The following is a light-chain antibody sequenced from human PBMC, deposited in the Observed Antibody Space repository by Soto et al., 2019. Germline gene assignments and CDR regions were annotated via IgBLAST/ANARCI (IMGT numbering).Light chain of an antibody. CDR2: QAS. CDR3: QHYNSYPYT. CDR1: QTVNGW. Sequence: DIQMTQSPSTLSASVGDRVTITCRASQTVNGWLAWYQQKPGEAPKLLIYQASSLESGAPSRFSGSGSGTEFTLTISRLQPDDFETYYCQHYNSYPYTFVQGPKLELK. V-gene: IGKV1-5*03. J-gene: IGKJ2*01.